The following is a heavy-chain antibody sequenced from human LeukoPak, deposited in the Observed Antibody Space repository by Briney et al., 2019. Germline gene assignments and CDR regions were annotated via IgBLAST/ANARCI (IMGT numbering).Heavy chain of an antibody. D-gene: IGHD3-22*01. V-gene: IGHV3-9*01. CDR1: GFTFDDYA. CDR2: ISWNSGSI. Sequence: PGRSLRLSCAASGFTFDDYAMHWVRQAPGKGLEWVSGISWNSGSIGYADSVKGRFTISRDNAKNSLYLQMNSLRAEDTALYYCAKDTGDSSGYYYGAYYYYGMDVWGQGTTVTVSS. J-gene: IGHJ6*02. CDR3: AKDTGDSSGYYYGAYYYYGMDV.